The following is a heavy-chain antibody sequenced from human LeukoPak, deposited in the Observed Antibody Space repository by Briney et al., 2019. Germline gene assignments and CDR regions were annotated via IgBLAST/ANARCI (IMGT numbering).Heavy chain of an antibody. Sequence: GGSLRLSCAASGFTFSTFAMIWVRQPPGKGLEWVANIKQDGSEKYYVDSVKGRFTISRDNAKNSLYLQMDSLRVEDTAIYYCARDVWGPDYWGQGTLVTVSS. CDR1: GFTFSTFA. V-gene: IGHV3-7*01. D-gene: IGHD3-16*01. CDR3: ARDVWGPDY. CDR2: IKQDGSEK. J-gene: IGHJ4*02.